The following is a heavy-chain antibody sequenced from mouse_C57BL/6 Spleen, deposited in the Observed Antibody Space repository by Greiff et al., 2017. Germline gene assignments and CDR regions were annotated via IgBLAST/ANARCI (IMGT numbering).Heavy chain of an antibody. CDR1: GFSLTSYG. Sequence: VKLVESGPGLVAPSQSLSITCTVSGFSLTSYGVSWVRQPPGKGLEWLGVIWGDGSTNYHSALISRLSISKDNSKSQGFLKLNRLQTDDTATYYCAKDEPYYGSSYEDAMDYWGQGTSVTVSS. CDR2: IWGDGST. CDR3: AKDEPYYGSSYEDAMDY. V-gene: IGHV2-3*01. D-gene: IGHD1-1*01. J-gene: IGHJ4*01.